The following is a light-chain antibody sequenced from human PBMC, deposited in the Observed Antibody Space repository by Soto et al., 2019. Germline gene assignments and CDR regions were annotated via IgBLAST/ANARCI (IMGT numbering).Light chain of an antibody. CDR2: AAS. V-gene: IGKV1-27*01. CDR3: QKYNSAPRT. CDR1: QGISNY. J-gene: IGKJ1*01. Sequence: DMQKIHTSSSLSASVEDRVTISGLACQGISNYLAWYQYIPGKVPKRLIYAASALQSGLPSRFSGSVSGTDFTLTISSLQPEDVATYYLQKYNSAPRTFGQGTKVDIK.